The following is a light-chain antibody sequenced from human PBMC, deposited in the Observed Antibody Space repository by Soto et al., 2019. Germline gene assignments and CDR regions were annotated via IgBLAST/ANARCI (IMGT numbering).Light chain of an antibody. V-gene: IGLV1-47*01. J-gene: IGLJ2*01. CDR2: RNN. CDR1: SSNIESNY. Sequence: QSVLTQPPSASGTPGQRVTISCSGSSSNIESNYVYWYQQLPGTAPRLLIYRNNQRPSGVPGRFSGSKSGTSASLAISALRSEDEADYCTVWDDSLRGRLFGGGTKVTVL. CDR3: TVWDDSLRGRL.